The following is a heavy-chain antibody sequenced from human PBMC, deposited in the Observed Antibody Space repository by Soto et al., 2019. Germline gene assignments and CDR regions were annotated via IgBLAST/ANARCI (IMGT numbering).Heavy chain of an antibody. CDR3: ARHKVLTGSSRLDP. CDR2: IYYSGST. CDR1: GGSISSYY. V-gene: IGHV4-59*08. D-gene: IGHD3-9*01. J-gene: IGHJ5*02. Sequence: QVQLQESGPGLVKPSETLSLTCTVSGGSISSYYWSWIRQPPGKGLEWIGYIYYSGSTNYNPSLTSRVTISVDTSKNQFSLKLSSVTAADTAVYYCARHKVLTGSSRLDPWGQGTLVTVSS.